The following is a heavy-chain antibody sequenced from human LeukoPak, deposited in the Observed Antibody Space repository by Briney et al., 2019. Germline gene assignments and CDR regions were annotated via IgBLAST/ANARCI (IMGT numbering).Heavy chain of an antibody. CDR3: ARVRMDNYYDSSGYSNYFDY. J-gene: IGHJ4*02. Sequence: ASVKVSCKASGYTFTSYGISWVRQAPGQGLEWMGWISAYNGNTNYAQKLQGRVTMTTDTSTSTAYMELRSLRSDGTAVYYCARVRMDNYYDSSGYSNYFDYWGQGTLVTASS. CDR1: GYTFTSYG. V-gene: IGHV1-18*01. D-gene: IGHD3-22*01. CDR2: ISAYNGNT.